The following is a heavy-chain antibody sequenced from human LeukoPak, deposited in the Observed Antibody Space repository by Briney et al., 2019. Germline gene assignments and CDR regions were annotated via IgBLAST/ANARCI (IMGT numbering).Heavy chain of an antibody. J-gene: IGHJ4*02. CDR3: AKSPGGVVSTSFDN. CDR2: ISVSGGNT. D-gene: IGHD2-2*01. Sequence: GGSLRLSCEASGFTFSTYAMSWVRQAPGKGLEWVSSISVSGGNTYYADSVKGRFTISRDNSKNTLYLQMNSLRAEDTAVYYCAKSPGGVVSTSFDNWGQGTLVTVSS. V-gene: IGHV3-23*01. CDR1: GFTFSTYA.